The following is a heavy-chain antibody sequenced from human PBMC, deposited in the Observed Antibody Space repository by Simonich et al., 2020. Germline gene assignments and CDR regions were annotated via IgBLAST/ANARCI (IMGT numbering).Heavy chain of an antibody. J-gene: IGHJ4*02. D-gene: IGHD5-12*01. CDR3: ARHDRWLQFYFDY. Sequence: QVQLQESGPGLVKPSETLSLTCTVSGGSISSYYWSWIRQPPGKGLGWIGYIYYSGISNYNPALKSRVTISVDTSKNQFSLKLSSVTAADTDVYYCARHDRWLQFYFDYWGQGTLVTVSS. CDR2: IYYSGIS. CDR1: GGSISSYY. V-gene: IGHV4-59*08.